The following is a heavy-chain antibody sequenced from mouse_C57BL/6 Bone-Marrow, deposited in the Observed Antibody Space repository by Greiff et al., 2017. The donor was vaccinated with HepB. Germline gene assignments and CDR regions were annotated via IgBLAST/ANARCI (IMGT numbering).Heavy chain of an antibody. CDR3: TRVIYYDYDDAMDY. J-gene: IGHJ4*01. V-gene: IGHV5-9-1*02. Sequence: EVQGVESGEGLVKPGGSLKLSCAASGFTFSSYAMSWVRQTPEKRLEWVAYISSGGDYIYYADTVKGRFTISRDNARNTLYLQMSSLKSEDTAMYYCTRVIYYDYDDAMDYWGQGTSVTVSS. D-gene: IGHD2-4*01. CDR2: ISSGGDYI. CDR1: GFTFSSYA.